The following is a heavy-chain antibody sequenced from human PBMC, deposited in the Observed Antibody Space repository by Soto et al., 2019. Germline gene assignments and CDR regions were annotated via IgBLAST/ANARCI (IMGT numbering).Heavy chain of an antibody. CDR2: INVGNGDT. CDR1: GYTFTLFA. V-gene: IGHV1-3*01. D-gene: IGHD6-19*01. CDR3: ARCPYRSGWFSYFDY. Sequence: GASVKVSCKASGYTFTLFALHWVRQAPGQRLESMGWINVGNGDTEYSRKFQDRVTITRDTSATTVYMELSSLRSEDSAAYYCARCPYRSGWFSYFDYWGQGSLVTVSS. J-gene: IGHJ4*02.